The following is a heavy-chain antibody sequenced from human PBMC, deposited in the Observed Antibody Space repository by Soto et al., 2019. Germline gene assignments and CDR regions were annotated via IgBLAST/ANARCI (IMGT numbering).Heavy chain of an antibody. CDR1: GYTFTSYG. CDR2: ISAYNGNT. J-gene: IGHJ4*02. CDR3: ARVTIYCSSTSCEAFDY. Sequence: SVKVSCKASGYTFTSYGISWVRQAPGQGLEWMGWISAYNGNTNYAQKLQGRVTMTTDTSTSTAYMELRSLRSDDTAVYYCARVTIYCSSTSCEAFDYWGQGTLVTVSS. V-gene: IGHV1-18*01. D-gene: IGHD2-2*01.